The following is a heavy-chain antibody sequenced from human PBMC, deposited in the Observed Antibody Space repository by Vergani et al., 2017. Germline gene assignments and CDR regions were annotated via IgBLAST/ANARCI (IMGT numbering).Heavy chain of an antibody. CDR2: IYYSGST. Sequence: QVQLQESGPGLVKPSQTLSLTCTVSGGSISSGDYYWSWIRQPPGKGLEWIGYIYYSGSTYYNPSLKSRVTISVDTSKNQFSLKLSSVTAADTAVYYCARXRGSGWYYYYGMDVWGQGTTVTVSS. J-gene: IGHJ6*02. CDR3: ARXRGSGWYYYYGMDV. CDR1: GGSISSGDYY. V-gene: IGHV4-30-4*08. D-gene: IGHD6-19*01.